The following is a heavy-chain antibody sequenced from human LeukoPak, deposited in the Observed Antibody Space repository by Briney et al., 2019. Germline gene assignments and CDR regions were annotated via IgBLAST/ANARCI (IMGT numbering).Heavy chain of an antibody. D-gene: IGHD3-22*01. V-gene: IGHV3-9*03. CDR2: ISWNSGSI. CDR1: GFTFDDYA. J-gene: IGHJ3*02. CDR3: AGYYDSSGYHEGGAFDI. Sequence: AGRSLRLSCAASGFTFDDYAMHWVRHAPGKGLERVSGISWNSGSIVYADSVKGRFTISRDNAKNSLYLQMNSLRAEDMALYYCAGYYDSSGYHEGGAFDIWGQGTMVTVSS.